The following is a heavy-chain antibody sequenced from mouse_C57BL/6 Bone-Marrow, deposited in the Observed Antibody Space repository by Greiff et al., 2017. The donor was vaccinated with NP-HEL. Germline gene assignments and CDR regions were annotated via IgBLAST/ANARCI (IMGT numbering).Heavy chain of an antibody. V-gene: IGHV2-9-1*01. CDR1: GFSLTSYA. Sequence: QVQLQQSGPGLVAPSQSLSITCTVSGFSLTSYAISWVRQPPGQGLEWLGLIWTGGGSNYYSALKSRLSISKDNSKSKVYLKMNSLQTEDTARYYCARIGRGYYFDDWGQGTTLTVSS. D-gene: IGHD1-1*02. CDR3: ARIGRGYYFDD. CDR2: IWTGGGS. J-gene: IGHJ2*01.